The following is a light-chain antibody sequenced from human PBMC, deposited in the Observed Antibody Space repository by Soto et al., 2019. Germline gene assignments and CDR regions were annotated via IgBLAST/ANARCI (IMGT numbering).Light chain of an antibody. V-gene: IGKV1-8*01. CDR2: AAS. CDR3: QQYYSHPYT. J-gene: IGKJ2*01. CDR1: QGISSY. Sequence: AIRMTQSPSSFSASTGDRVTITCRASQGISSYLAWYQQKPGKAPKLLIYAASTLQSGVPSRFSGSGSGTDFTLTISCLQSEDFPTYYCQQYYSHPYTFGQGTKLEIK.